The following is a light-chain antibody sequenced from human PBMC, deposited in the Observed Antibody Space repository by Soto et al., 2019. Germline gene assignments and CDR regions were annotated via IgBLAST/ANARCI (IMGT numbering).Light chain of an antibody. CDR2: EVS. CDR3: SAYAGSNNVV. V-gene: IGLV2-8*01. Sequence: QSVLTQPPSASGSPGQSVTISCTGTSSAVGGYNYASWYQQHPGKAPKLMIYEVSKRPSGVPDRFSGSKSGNTASLTVSGLPAEDEADYYCSAYAGSNNVVFGGGTKLTVL. J-gene: IGLJ2*01. CDR1: SSAVGGYNY.